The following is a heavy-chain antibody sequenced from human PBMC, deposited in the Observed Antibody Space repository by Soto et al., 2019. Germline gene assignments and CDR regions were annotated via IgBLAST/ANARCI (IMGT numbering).Heavy chain of an antibody. CDR1: DFTFSSYS. D-gene: IGHD7-27*01. J-gene: IGHJ3*02. V-gene: IGHV3-48*02. Sequence: EMQLLQSGGGFVRPGGSLRLSCGASDFTFSSYSLSWVRQAPGKGLEWISYIDTAGGTVYYGDSVWGRFTISRDNARNSLYLQMNRLRDEDTAVYYCARDKLTGDSWEAFDIWGQGTVVTVSS. CDR2: IDTAGGTV. CDR3: ARDKLTGDSWEAFDI.